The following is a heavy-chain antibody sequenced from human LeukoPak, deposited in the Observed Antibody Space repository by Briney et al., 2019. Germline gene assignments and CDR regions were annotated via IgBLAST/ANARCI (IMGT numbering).Heavy chain of an antibody. CDR3: ARFGSSTWYKGAFDI. J-gene: IGHJ3*02. D-gene: IGHD1-1*01. CDR2: IVHSGNT. CDR1: GGSFSGYY. Sequence: SEALSLTCAVYGGSFSGYYWSWIRHPPGKGLEWIGEIVHSGNTKYNPPLKSRVTISVDTSKNQFSLNLTSVTAADTAVYYCARFGSSTWYKGAFDIWGQGTMVTVAS. V-gene: IGHV4-34*12.